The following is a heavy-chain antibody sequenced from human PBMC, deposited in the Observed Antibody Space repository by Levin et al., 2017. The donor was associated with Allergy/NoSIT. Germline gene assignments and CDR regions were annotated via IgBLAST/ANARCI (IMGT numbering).Heavy chain of an antibody. J-gene: IGHJ4*02. D-gene: IGHD2-15*01. V-gene: IGHV1-69*02. CDR1: GGTFSSYT. CDR3: ASGRDCSGGSCLGVDY. Sequence: SVKVSCKASGGTFSSYTISWVRQAPGQGLEWMGRIIPILGIANYAQKFQGRVTITADKSTSTAYMELSSLRSEDTAVYYCASGRDCSGGSCLGVDYWGQGTLVTVSS. CDR2: IIPILGIA.